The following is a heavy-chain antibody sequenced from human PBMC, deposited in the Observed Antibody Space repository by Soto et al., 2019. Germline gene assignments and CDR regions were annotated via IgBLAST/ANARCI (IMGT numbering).Heavy chain of an antibody. Sequence: QLQLQESGPRLVKPSETLSLTCSVSGGSISSSSYSWGWIRQPPGKGLEWIGTIYYSGSTHYNPSLEGRVAISADTPNTQLSLRLPSVTAADTAVYYCGRQPGHCGSTTCFGYYSVDVWGQGTTVTVS. V-gene: IGHV4-39*01. CDR1: GGSISSSSYS. D-gene: IGHD2-2*01. J-gene: IGHJ6*02. CDR3: GRQPGHCGSTTCFGYYSVDV. CDR2: IYYSGST.